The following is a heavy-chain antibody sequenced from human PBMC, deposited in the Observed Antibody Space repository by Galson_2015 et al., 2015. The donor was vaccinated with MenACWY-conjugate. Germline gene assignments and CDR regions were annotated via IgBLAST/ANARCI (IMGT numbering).Heavy chain of an antibody. CDR2: IRSGSGII. V-gene: IGHV3-48*02. D-gene: IGHD5-18*01. CDR1: GFTFSDYS. Sequence: SLRLSCAASGFTFSDYSMNWVRQAPGKGLGWVSYIRSGSGIINYADSVKGRFTISRDNAKNSLYLQMSSLRDDDTAVYYCARGSGDSYGYLTPDYWGQGTLVTVSS. J-gene: IGHJ4*02. CDR3: ARGSGDSYGYLTPDY.